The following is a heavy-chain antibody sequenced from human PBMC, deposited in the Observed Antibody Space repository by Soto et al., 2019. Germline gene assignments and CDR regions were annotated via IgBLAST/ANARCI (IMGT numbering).Heavy chain of an antibody. CDR1: GYTFTSYG. V-gene: IGHV1-18*01. CDR3: ARDLFDCSSTSCYVWAWFDP. CDR2: ISAYNGNT. D-gene: IGHD2-2*01. Sequence: EASVKVSCKASGYTFTSYGISWVRQAPGQGLEWMGWISAYNGNTNYAQKLQGRVTMTTDTSTSTAYMELRSLRSDDTAVYYCARDLFDCSSTSCYVWAWFDPWGQGTLVTVSS. J-gene: IGHJ5*02.